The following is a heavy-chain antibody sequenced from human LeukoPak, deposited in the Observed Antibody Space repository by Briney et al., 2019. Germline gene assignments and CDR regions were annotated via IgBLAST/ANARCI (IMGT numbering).Heavy chain of an antibody. D-gene: IGHD3-9*01. CDR1: GFTFSSYS. J-gene: IGHJ4*02. V-gene: IGHV3-48*01. CDR3: AREQPHYDILTGYYPGY. Sequence: GGSLRLSCAASGFTFSSYSMNWVRQAPGKGLEWVSYISSSSSTIYYADSVKGRFTISRDNAKNSLYLQMNSLRAEDTAVYYCAREQPHYDILTGYYPGYWGQGTLVTVSS. CDR2: ISSSSSTI.